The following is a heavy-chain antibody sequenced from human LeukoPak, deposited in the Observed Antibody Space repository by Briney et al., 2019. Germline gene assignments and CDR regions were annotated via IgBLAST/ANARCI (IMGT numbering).Heavy chain of an antibody. CDR2: IIPILGIE. CDR3: ARIGAARYYGMDV. V-gene: IGHV1-69*04. Sequence: SVKVTCKGSGGTFSSYAISWVRQAPGQGLELMGRIIPILGIENYAQKCQGRVTITADKSTSTDYMEISSLSSEETAVYYCARIGAARYYGMDVWGQGTTVTVSS. D-gene: IGHD6-13*01. CDR1: GGTFSSYA. J-gene: IGHJ6*02.